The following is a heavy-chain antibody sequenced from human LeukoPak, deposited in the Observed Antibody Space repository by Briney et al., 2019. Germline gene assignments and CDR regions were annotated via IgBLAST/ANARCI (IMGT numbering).Heavy chain of an antibody. J-gene: IGHJ4*02. V-gene: IGHV4-39*01. CDR1: GGSISSSSSY. D-gene: IGHD5-24*01. Sequence: PSETLSLTCSVSGGSISSSSSYWGWIRPPPGKGLEWIGSIYYSGSSFDNPALKSRVTISVDTSNNQFSLKLSSVTAADTAVYYCARHRSGWLQSSFDYWGQGTLVTVSS. CDR3: ARHRSGWLQSSFDY. CDR2: IYYSGSS.